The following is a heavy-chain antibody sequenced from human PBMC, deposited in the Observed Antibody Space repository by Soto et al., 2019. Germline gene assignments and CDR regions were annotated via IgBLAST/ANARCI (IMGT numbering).Heavy chain of an antibody. CDR2: INSDGSST. V-gene: IGHV3-74*01. CDR1: GFTFSSYW. D-gene: IGHD1-26*01. CDR3: ARDRSGSYYSAHYYYYGMNV. J-gene: IGHJ6*02. Sequence: EVQLVESGGGLVQPGGSLRLSCAASGFTFSSYWMHWVRQAPGKGLVWVSRINSDGSSTSYADSVKGRFTISRDNAKNTLYLQMNSLRAEDTAVSYCARDRSGSYYSAHYYYYGMNVWGQGTTVTVSS.